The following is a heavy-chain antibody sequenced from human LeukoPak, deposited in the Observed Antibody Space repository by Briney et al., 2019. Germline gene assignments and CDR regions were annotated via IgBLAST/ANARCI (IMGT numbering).Heavy chain of an antibody. D-gene: IGHD6-13*01. CDR3: ARTWRLGLAAAGPYDY. CDR2: IYHSGST. CDR1: GYSISSGYY. V-gene: IGHV4-38-2*02. J-gene: IGHJ4*02. Sequence: SETLSLTCTVSGYSISSGYYWGWIRQPPGKGLEWIGSIYHSGSTYYNPSLKSRVTISVDTSKNQFSLKLSSVTAADTAVYYCARTWRLGLAAAGPYDYWGQGTLVTVSS.